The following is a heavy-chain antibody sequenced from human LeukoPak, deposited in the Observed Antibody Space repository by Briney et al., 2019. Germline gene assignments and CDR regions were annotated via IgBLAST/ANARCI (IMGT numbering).Heavy chain of an antibody. CDR3: ARPTPPAIAAAGILH. V-gene: IGHV4-39*01. CDR2: IYYSGST. CDR1: GGSISSSSYY. J-gene: IGHJ1*01. Sequence: SETLSLTCTVSGGSISSSSYYWGWIRQPPGKGLGWIGSIYYSGSTYYNPSLKSRVTIAVDTSNTQFSLKLSSVTAADTAVYYWARPTPPAIAAAGILHWGQGTLVTVSS. D-gene: IGHD6-13*01.